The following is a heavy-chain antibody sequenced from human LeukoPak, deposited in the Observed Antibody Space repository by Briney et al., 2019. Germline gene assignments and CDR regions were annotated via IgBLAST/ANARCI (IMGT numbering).Heavy chain of an antibody. V-gene: IGHV4-59*08. J-gene: IGHJ3*02. CDR1: GDSISSYY. CDR3: ARRGLNYYDSDAFDI. Sequence: PSETLSLTCTVSGDSISSYYWSWIRQPPGKTLEWIGYIYYSGTTNYNPSLKSRVTMSVDTSKNQFSLNLSSVTAADTAVYYCARRGLNYYDSDAFDIWGQGTMVTVSS. D-gene: IGHD3-22*01. CDR2: IYYSGTT.